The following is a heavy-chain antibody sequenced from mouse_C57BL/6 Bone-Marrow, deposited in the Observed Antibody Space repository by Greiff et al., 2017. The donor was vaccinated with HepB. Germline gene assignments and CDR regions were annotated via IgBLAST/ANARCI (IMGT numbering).Heavy chain of an antibody. Sequence: QVQLQQSGAELVKPGASVKLSCKASGYTFTEYTIHWVKQRSGQGLEWIGWFYPGSGSIKYNEKFKDKATLTADKSSSTVYMELSRLTSEDSAVYFFARREVPLFDGYYLFAYWGQGTLVTVSA. CDR3: ARREVPLFDGYYLFAY. CDR1: GYTFTEYT. D-gene: IGHD2-3*01. CDR2: FYPGSGSI. V-gene: IGHV1-62-2*01. J-gene: IGHJ3*01.